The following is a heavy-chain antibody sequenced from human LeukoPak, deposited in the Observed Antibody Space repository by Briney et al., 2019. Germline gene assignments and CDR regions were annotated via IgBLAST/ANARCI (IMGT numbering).Heavy chain of an antibody. Sequence: GGSLRLSCAASGFTFSSYGMHWVRQAPGKGLEWVAVISYDGSNKYYADSVKGRFTISRDNSKNTLYLQMNSLRAEDTAVYYCARGRYDFWSGYYGGNWFDPWGQGTLVTVSS. CDR1: GFTFSSYG. V-gene: IGHV3-30*03. J-gene: IGHJ5*02. CDR2: ISYDGSNK. D-gene: IGHD3-3*01. CDR3: ARGRYDFWSGYYGGNWFDP.